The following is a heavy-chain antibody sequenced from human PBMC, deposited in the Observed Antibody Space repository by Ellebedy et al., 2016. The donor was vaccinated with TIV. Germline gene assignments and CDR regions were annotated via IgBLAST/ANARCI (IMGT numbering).Heavy chain of an antibody. CDR3: ARSPATGTVDY. CDR1: GFTFSNYW. J-gene: IGHJ4*02. V-gene: IGHV3-7*01. Sequence: GESLKISXAASGFTFSNYWMSWVRQAPGKGLEWVANINQAGSEEYYVDSVKGRFTISRDNGKNSLFLQMNSLRAEDTAPYYCARSPATGTVDYWGQGTLVTVSS. CDR2: INQAGSEE. D-gene: IGHD6-13*01.